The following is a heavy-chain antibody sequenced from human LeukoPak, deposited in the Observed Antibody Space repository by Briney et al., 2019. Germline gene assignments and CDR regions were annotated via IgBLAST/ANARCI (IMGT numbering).Heavy chain of an antibody. CDR3: ARRGQYSGYDLRH. D-gene: IGHD5-12*01. Sequence: SETLSLTCAVYGGSFSGYYWSWIRQPPGKGLEWIGEINHSGSTNYNPSLKSRVTISVDTSKNQFSLKLSSVAAADTAVYYCARRGQYSGYDLRHWGQGTLVTVSS. V-gene: IGHV4-34*01. J-gene: IGHJ4*02. CDR1: GGSFSGYY. CDR2: INHSGST.